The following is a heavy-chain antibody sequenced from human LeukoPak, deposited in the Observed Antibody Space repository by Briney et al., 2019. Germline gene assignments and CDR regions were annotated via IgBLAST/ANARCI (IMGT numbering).Heavy chain of an antibody. J-gene: IGHJ5*02. CDR2: MYYSGRT. D-gene: IGHD3-22*01. CDR3: ARPYYYDSRIDP. V-gene: IGHV4-30-4*01. CDR1: GGSISSGDYY. Sequence: PSQTLSLTCTVSGGSISSGDYYWSWIRQPPGKGLEWIAYMYYSGRTYCNPSLKSRVTMSADTSKNQLSLKLSSVTAADTAVYYCARPYYYDSRIDPWGQGILVTVSS.